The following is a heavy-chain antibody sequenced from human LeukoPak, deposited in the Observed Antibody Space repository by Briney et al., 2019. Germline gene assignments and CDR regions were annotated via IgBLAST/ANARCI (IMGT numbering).Heavy chain of an antibody. Sequence: PGGSLRLSCEASGFNFNTYSMAWVRQAPGKGLEWVSIISRASESIIYADSVKGRFTISRDNAKNSLYLQMNGLRAEDTAAYYCARGATDTTRWFDPWGQGTLVTVSS. CDR2: ISRASESI. D-gene: IGHD1-7*01. CDR1: GFNFNTYS. J-gene: IGHJ5*02. CDR3: ARGATDTTRWFDP. V-gene: IGHV3-21*01.